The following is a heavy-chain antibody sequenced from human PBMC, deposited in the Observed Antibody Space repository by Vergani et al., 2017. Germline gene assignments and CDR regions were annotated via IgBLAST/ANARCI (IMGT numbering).Heavy chain of an antibody. V-gene: IGHV1-18*04. Sequence: QVQLVQSGAEVKKPGASVKVSCKASGYTFTSYGISWVRQAPGQGLEWMGWISAYNGNTNYAQKLQGRVTMTTDTSTSTAYMELRSLRSDDTAVYSCARDRYYDFWSGYLYYYYYYMDVWGKGTTVTVSS. CDR1: GYTFTSYG. CDR2: ISAYNGNT. J-gene: IGHJ6*03. CDR3: ARDRYYDFWSGYLYYYYYYMDV. D-gene: IGHD3-3*01.